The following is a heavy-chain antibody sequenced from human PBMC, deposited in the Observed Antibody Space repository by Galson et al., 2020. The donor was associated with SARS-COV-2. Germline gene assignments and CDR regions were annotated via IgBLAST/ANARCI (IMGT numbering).Heavy chain of an antibody. V-gene: IGHV1-8*01. J-gene: IGHJ4*02. CDR1: GYTFTSYD. CDR3: ARYPAGMSSDY. D-gene: IGHD6-13*01. CDR2: MNPNSGNT. Sequence: ASVKVSCKASGYTFTSYDINWVRQATGQGLEWMGCMNPNSGNTVYAQKFQGRVTMTRDSSRTTAYMELSSLRSDDTAVYYCARYPAGMSSDYWGQGTLVTVSA.